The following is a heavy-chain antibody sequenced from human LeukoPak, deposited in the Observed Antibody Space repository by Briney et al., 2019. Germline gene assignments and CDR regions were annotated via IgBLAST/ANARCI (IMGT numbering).Heavy chain of an antibody. Sequence: GGSLRLSCAASGFTFSSYAMHWVRQAPGKGLEWASAISGSGGSTYYADSVKGRFTISRDNSKNTLYLQMNSLRAEDTAVYYCAKDIYYYDKNYFDYWGLGTLVTVSS. V-gene: IGHV3-23*01. D-gene: IGHD3-22*01. CDR1: GFTFSSYA. CDR3: AKDIYYYDKNYFDY. J-gene: IGHJ4*02. CDR2: ISGSGGST.